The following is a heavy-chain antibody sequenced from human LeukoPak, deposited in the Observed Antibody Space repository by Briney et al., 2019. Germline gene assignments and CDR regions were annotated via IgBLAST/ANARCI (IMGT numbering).Heavy chain of an antibody. CDR3: AKDRHVGSHNY. CDR1: GFTFSSYA. J-gene: IGHJ4*02. Sequence: PGGSLRLSCAASGFTFSSYAMTWVRQAPGKELEWVSVSGSGGSTYYADSVKGRFTISRDNSKNTVYLQMNSLRAEDTAVYYCAKDRHVGSHNYWGQGTQVTVSS. D-gene: IGHD1-26*01. V-gene: IGHV3-23*01. CDR2: SGSGGST.